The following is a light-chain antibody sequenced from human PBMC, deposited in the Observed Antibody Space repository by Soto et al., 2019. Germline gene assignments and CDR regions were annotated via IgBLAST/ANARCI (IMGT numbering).Light chain of an antibody. J-gene: IGKJ4*01. V-gene: IGKV3D-7*01. CDR1: QSVSSSY. CDR3: QQDYNLPP. Sequence: EVVLTQSPGTLSLSPGERATLSCRASQSVSSSYLTWYQQKPGQAPRLLIYGASTRATSIPARFSGSGSGTDFTLTISSLQPEDFAVYYCQQDYNLPPFGGGTKVDIK. CDR2: GAS.